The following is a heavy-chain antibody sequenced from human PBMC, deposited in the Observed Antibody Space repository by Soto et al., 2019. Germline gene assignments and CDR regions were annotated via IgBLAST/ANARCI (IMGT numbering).Heavy chain of an antibody. D-gene: IGHD2-15*01. CDR1: GGSFSGYY. V-gene: IGHV4-34*01. J-gene: IGHJ6*02. Sequence: SETLSLTCAVYGGSFSGYYLSWIRQPPGKGLEWIGEINHSGSTNYNPSLKSRVTISVDTSKTQFSLKLSSVTAADTAVYYCAREGGPDYYGMDVWGQGTTVTVSS. CDR2: INHSGST. CDR3: AREGGPDYYGMDV.